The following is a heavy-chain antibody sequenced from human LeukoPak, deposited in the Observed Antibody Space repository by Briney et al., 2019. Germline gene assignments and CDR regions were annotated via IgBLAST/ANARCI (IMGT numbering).Heavy chain of an antibody. V-gene: IGHV4-30-2*01. CDR1: GGSFSGYY. D-gene: IGHD1-26*01. CDR2: IYHSGST. CDR3: ASYGWESY. Sequence: PSETLSLTCAVDGGSFSGYYWSWIRQPPGKGLEWIGYIYHSGSTYYNPSLKSRVTISVDRSKNQFSLKLSSVTAADTAVYYCASYGWESYWGQGTLVTVSS. J-gene: IGHJ4*02.